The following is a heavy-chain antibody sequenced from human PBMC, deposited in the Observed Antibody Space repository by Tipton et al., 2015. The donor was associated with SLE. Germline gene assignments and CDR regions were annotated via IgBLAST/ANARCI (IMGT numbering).Heavy chain of an antibody. Sequence: TLSLTCAVSGYSISSGYYWGWIRQPPGEGLEWIGSIYHSGTTYYNPSLKSRLTLSIDTSKNQFSLKLSSVTAADTAVYYCVRLELPATKADYWGPGTLVTVSS. CDR3: VRLELPATKADY. J-gene: IGHJ4*02. CDR2: IYHSGTT. CDR1: GYSISSGYY. V-gene: IGHV4-38-2*01. D-gene: IGHD5-24*01.